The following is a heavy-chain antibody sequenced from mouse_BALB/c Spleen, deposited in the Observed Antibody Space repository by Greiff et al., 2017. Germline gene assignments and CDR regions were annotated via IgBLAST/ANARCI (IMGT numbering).Heavy chain of an antibody. Sequence: EVKLMESGPGLVKPSQSLSLTCTVTGYSITSDYAWNWIRQFPGNKLEWMGYISYSGSTSYNPSLKSRISITRDTSKNQFFLQLNSVTTEDTATYYCARYGIFDTTAPFDYWGQGTTLTVSS. CDR2: ISYSGST. D-gene: IGHD1-2*01. CDR3: ARYGIFDTTAPFDY. J-gene: IGHJ2*01. V-gene: IGHV3-2*02. CDR1: GYSITSDYA.